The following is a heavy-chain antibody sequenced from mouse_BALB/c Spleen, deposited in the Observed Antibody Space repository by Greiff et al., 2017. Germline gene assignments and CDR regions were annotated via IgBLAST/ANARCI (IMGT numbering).Heavy chain of an antibody. D-gene: IGHD2-4*01. CDR2: ISSGSSTI. J-gene: IGHJ4*01. CDR1: GFTFSSFG. Sequence: VQLKESGGGLVQPGGSRKLSCAASGFTFSSFGMHWVRQAPEKGLEWVAYISSGSSTIYYADTVKGRFTISRDNPKNTLFLQMTSLRSEDTAMYYCARAPYYDYEDYAMDYWGQGTSVTVSS. V-gene: IGHV5-17*02. CDR3: ARAPYYDYEDYAMDY.